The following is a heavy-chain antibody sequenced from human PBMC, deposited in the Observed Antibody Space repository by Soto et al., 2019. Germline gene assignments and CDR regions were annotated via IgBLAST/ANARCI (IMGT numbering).Heavy chain of an antibody. CDR3: ATGDGQWLADDAFDI. CDR1: GYTLTELS. D-gene: IGHD6-19*01. V-gene: IGHV1-24*01. J-gene: IGHJ3*02. CDR2: FDPEDGET. Sequence: ASVKVSCKVSGYTLTELSMHWVRQAPGKGLEWMGGFDPEDGETIYAQKFQGRVTMTEDTSTDTAYMELSSLRSEDTAVYYCATGDGQWLADDAFDIWGQGTMVTVSS.